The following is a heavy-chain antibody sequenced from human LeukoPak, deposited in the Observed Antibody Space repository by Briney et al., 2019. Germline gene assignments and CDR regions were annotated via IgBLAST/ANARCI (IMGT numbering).Heavy chain of an antibody. CDR2: ISYDGSNK. D-gene: IGHD4-17*01. Sequence: PGRSLRLSCAASGFTFSSYGMHWVRQAPGKGLEWVAVISYDGSNKYYADSVKGRFTISRDNSKNTLYLQMNSLRAEDTAVYYCANHDYGENWGQGTLVTVSS. J-gene: IGHJ4*02. CDR3: ANHDYGEN. CDR1: GFTFSSYG. V-gene: IGHV3-30*18.